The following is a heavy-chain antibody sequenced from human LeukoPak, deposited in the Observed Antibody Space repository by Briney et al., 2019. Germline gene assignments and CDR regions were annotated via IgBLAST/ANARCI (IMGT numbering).Heavy chain of an antibody. D-gene: IGHD4-11*01. V-gene: IGHV4-4*07. CDR1: DCSISSYY. J-gene: IGHJ6*03. CDR3: ARDLTTVTPLYGGHYYYYYMDV. Sequence: SETLSLTCTVSDCSISSYYLSWIRQPAGKGLEWIGRIYTSGSTNYTPSLKSRVTMSLATSKNQFSLKLSSVTAAATAVYYCARDLTTVTPLYGGHYYYYYMDVWGKGTTVTVSS. CDR2: IYTSGST.